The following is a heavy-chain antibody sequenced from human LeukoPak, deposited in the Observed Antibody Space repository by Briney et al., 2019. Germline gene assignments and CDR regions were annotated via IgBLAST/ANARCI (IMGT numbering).Heavy chain of an antibody. D-gene: IGHD7-27*01. J-gene: IGHJ4*02. CDR1: GFAVSSNY. V-gene: IGHV3-53*01. Sequence: GGSLRLSCAASGFAVSSNYTSWVRQAPGKGLEWVSIIYSGGSTYYADSVKGRFTISRDNSKNTLYLQMNSLRAEDTAVYYCAGSGVLDSFDYWGQGTLVTVSS. CDR2: IYSGGST. CDR3: AGSGVLDSFDY.